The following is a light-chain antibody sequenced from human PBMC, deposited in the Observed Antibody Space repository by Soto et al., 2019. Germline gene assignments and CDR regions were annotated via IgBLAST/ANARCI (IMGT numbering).Light chain of an antibody. Sequence: DIQMTQSPSSLSASVGDRVTITCGASQSIASYLNWYQQKPGKAPNLLIYAASTLQSGVPSRFSGRGSGTDFSLTISSLQTEDFATYYCQQSYTSLTITFGQGTRLEIK. CDR1: QSIASY. J-gene: IGKJ5*01. V-gene: IGKV1-39*01. CDR3: QQSYTSLTIT. CDR2: AAS.